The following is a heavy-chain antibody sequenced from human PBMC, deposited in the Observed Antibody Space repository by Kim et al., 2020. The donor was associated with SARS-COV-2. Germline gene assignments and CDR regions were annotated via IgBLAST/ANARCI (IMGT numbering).Heavy chain of an antibody. CDR3: VRDRYIVVVPTAGDAFDV. V-gene: IGHV3-33*01. J-gene: IGHJ3*01. CDR2: IWYDGSNK. CDR1: GFTFSSYG. D-gene: IGHD2-2*01. Sequence: GGSLRLSCVASGFTFSSYGMHWVRQAPGKGLEWVALIWYDGSNKYYADSVKGRFTISRDISKNTLYLQMNSLRADDTAVYYCVRDRYIVVVPTAGDAFDVWGQGTMVTVSS.